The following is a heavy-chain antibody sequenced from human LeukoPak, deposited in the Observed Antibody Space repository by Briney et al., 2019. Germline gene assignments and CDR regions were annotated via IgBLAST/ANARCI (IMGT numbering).Heavy chain of an antibody. D-gene: IGHD5-18*01. CDR2: IKNSGST. CDR1: GGSFSGYY. V-gene: IGHV4-34*01. Sequence: SWTLSLTCAVYGGSFSGYYWSWIRQPPGKGLEWIGEIKNSGSTNYNPSLKSRVTISVDTSKNQLSLKLSSVTAADTAVYYCARDPGYSYGRRYDAFDIWGQGTMVTVSS. CDR3: ARDPGYSYGRRYDAFDI. J-gene: IGHJ3*02.